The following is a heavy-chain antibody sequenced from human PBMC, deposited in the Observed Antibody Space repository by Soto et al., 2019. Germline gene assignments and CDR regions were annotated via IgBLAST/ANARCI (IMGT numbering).Heavy chain of an antibody. CDR2: IFSSGST. J-gene: IGHJ4*02. CDR1: CGSINTFY. CDR3: AREGSYSAYNFTHGIQLWSFDF. D-gene: IGHD5-12*01. V-gene: IGHV4-4*07. Sequence: PSETLYLTSTVSCGSINTFYWSWVRQPAGKGLEWIGRIFSSGSTSFNPSLESRVAMSVDTSKNHFSLNLSSVTAADMAVYYCAREGSYSAYNFTHGIQLWSFDFWGQGALVTVSS.